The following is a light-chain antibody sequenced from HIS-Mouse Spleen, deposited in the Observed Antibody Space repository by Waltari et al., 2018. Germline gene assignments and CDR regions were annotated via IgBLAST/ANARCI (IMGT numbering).Light chain of an antibody. CDR1: ALPKKY. CDR3: YSTDSSGNHRV. Sequence: SYELTQPPSVSVSPGQTARITCSGDALPKKYAYWYQQKSGQAPVLVIYEDSKRPSGIPARFSGSSSGTMATLTSSGDQVEDEADYYCYSTDSSGNHRVFGGGTKLTVL. J-gene: IGLJ2*01. CDR2: EDS. V-gene: IGLV3-10*01.